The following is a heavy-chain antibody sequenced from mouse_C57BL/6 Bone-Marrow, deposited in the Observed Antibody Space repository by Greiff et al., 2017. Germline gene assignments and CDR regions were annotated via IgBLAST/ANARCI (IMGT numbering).Heavy chain of an antibody. D-gene: IGHD1-1*01. Sequence: QVQLQQSGAELARPGASVKLSCKASGYTFTSYGISWVKQRTGQGLEWIGEIYPRSGNTYYNEKFKGKATLTADKSSSTAYMELRSLTSEDSAGYFCARDGSSLYWYVDVWGTGTTVTVSS. CDR2: IYPRSGNT. CDR1: GYTFTSYG. J-gene: IGHJ1*03. CDR3: ARDGSSLYWYVDV. V-gene: IGHV1-81*01.